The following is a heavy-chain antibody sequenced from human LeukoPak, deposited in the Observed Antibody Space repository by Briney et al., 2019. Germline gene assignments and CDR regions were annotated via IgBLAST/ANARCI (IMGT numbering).Heavy chain of an antibody. CDR2: ISWNSGSI. CDR3: ARDSTVTTFPQFDY. J-gene: IGHJ4*02. D-gene: IGHD4-17*01. V-gene: IGHV3-9*01. CDR1: GFTFDDYA. Sequence: GGSLRLSCAASGFTFDDYAMHWVRQAPGKGLEWVSGISWNSGSIGYADSVKGRFTISRDNAKNSLYLQMNSLRAEDTALYYCARDSTVTTFPQFDYWGQGTLVTVSS.